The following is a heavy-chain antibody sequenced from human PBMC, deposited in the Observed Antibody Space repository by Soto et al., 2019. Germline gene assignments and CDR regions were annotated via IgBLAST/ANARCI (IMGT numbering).Heavy chain of an antibody. CDR1: GYTFNTYW. V-gene: IGHV5-51*01. CDR3: ARPWRKFVSSGAQFDAFDI. J-gene: IGHJ3*02. Sequence: GESLKISCKGSGYTFNTYWIGWVRQMPGKGLEWMGIIYSGDSDTRYSPSFQGQVTISVDKSISTAYLQWSSLKASDTAMYYCARPWRKFVSSGAQFDAFDIWRQGTMVTVS. CDR2: IYSGDSDT. D-gene: IGHD2-15*01.